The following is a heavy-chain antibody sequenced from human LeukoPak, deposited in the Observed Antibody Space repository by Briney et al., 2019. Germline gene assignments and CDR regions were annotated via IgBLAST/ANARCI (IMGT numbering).Heavy chain of an antibody. D-gene: IGHD1-26*01. CDR2: ISSGSTTI. V-gene: IGHV3-11*04. CDR3: ARDLRFSGSHRSYYYYMDV. J-gene: IGHJ6*03. Sequence: PGGSLRLSCAASGFTFSDYYMNWIRQAPGKGLEWISYISSGSTTIYYADSVKGRFTISRDNAKNSLYLQVNSLRAEDTAVYYCARDLRFSGSHRSYYYYMDVWGKGTTVTVSS. CDR1: GFTFSDYY.